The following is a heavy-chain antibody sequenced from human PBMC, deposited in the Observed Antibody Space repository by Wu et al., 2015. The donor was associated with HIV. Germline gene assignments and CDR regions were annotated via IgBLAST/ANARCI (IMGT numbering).Heavy chain of an antibody. CDR2: INPTGDST. J-gene: IGHJ5*01. V-gene: IGHV1-46*01. Sequence: QVQLVQSGAEVKKPGASVKVSCKSSQYFFTTYQVHWVRRAPGQGLEWMGVINPTGDSTDYAQKFQGRVIVTRDTSTNTVYLDLTSLRSDDTAIYYCATSTTALNWFDSWGQGALVTVSS. D-gene: IGHD1-1*01. CDR1: QYFFTTYQ. CDR3: ATSTTALNWFDS.